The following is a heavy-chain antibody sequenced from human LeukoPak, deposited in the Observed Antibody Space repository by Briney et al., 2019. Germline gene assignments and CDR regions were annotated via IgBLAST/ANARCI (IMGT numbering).Heavy chain of an antibody. CDR1: GVPFSSHN. J-gene: IGHJ4*02. CDR3: ATGSSNSGFEY. V-gene: IGHV3-21*04. Sequence: GGSLRLSCAASGVPFSSHNMNWVRQAPGKGLEWVSSISSGSSYIYFADSLKGRFNVSRDNAKNSLYLQMNSLRAEDTAVYYCATGSSNSGFEYWGQGTLVTVSS. D-gene: IGHD3-10*01. CDR2: ISSGSSYI.